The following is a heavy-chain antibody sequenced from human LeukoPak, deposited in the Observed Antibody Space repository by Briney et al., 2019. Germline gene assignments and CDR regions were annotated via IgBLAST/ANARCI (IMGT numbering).Heavy chain of an antibody. CDR1: GFAFSSYW. CDR3: ARDVY. Sequence: GGSLRLSCAASGFAFSSYWMSWVRQALGKGLEWVVAIKGDESEIYYVDSVKGRFTISRDNTKNSLYLQMNNLRAEDTAVFCCARDVYWGQGTLVTVSS. CDR2: IKGDESEI. V-gene: IGHV3-7*04. J-gene: IGHJ4*02.